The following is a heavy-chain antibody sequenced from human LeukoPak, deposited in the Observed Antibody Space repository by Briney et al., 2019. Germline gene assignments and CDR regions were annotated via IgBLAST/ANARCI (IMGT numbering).Heavy chain of an antibody. V-gene: IGHV3-23*01. D-gene: IGHD3-10*01. CDR2: ISGSGGST. J-gene: IGHJ4*02. Sequence: GGSLRLSCTASGFTFSSYAMSWVRQAPGKGLEWVSSISGSGGSTYYADSVKGRFTISRDNSKNTLYLQMNSLRAEDTAVYYCAKDLAVGELPLTYFACWSQGTLVTVSS. CDR3: AKDLAVGELPLTYFAC. CDR1: GFTFSSYA.